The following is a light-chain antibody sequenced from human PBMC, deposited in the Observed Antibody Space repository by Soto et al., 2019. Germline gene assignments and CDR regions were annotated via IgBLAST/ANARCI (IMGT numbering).Light chain of an antibody. V-gene: IGKV3D-20*02. Sequence: EVVLTQSPGTLSLSPGEGATLSWRASQSVSSSYLAWYQQKPGQAPRLLIYRTSNRATGIPARFRGSGSGTNFTLSISSLEPEDFAVYYCQQRTDMPPWTFGQGTKVDI. J-gene: IGKJ1*01. CDR1: QSVSSSY. CDR3: QQRTDMPPWT. CDR2: RTS.